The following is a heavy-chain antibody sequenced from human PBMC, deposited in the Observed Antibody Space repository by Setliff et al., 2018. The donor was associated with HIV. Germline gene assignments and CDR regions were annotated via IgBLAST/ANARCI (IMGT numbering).Heavy chain of an antibody. CDR1: GYTFSGYY. CDR2: INPNNGGT. D-gene: IGHD6-19*01. J-gene: IGHJ4*02. CDR3: ARDGIAVAGTLPFDY. Sequence: ASVKVSCKASGYTFSGYYMHWVRQAPGQGLEWMGWINPNNGGTNYAQKFQGRVTMTRDTSITTAYMELSRLRSDDTAVYYCARDGIAVAGTLPFDYWGQGTLVTVSS. V-gene: IGHV1-2*02.